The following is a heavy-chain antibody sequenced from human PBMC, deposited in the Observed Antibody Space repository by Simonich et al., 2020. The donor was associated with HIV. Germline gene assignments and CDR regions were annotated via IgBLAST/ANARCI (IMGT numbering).Heavy chain of an antibody. J-gene: IGHJ3*02. V-gene: IGHV1-2*02. CDR2: INPNSGNT. Sequence: QVQLVQSGAEVKKPGASVKVSCKASGYTFIDYYIHWVRQAPGQGPDWIGWINPNSGNTRNAQKFQGRVIMTRDTSISTTYMELSSLRSDDTAVYFCTRGPSHGAFDIWGQGTMVTVSS. CDR1: GYTFIDYY. CDR3: TRGPSHGAFDI.